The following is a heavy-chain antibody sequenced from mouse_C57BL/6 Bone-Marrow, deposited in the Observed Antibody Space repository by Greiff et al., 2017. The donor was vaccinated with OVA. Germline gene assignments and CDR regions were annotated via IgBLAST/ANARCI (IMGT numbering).Heavy chain of an antibody. D-gene: IGHD1-1*01. CDR3: ARGGVYYGSGAAMDY. CDR1: GFTFSDYY. J-gene: IGHJ4*01. V-gene: IGHV5-12*01. Sequence: LQQSGGGLVQPGGSLKLSCAASGFTFSDYYMYWVRQTPEKRLEWVAYISNGGGSTYYPDTVKGRFTISRDNAKNTLYLQMSRLKSEDTAMYYCARGGVYYGSGAAMDYWGQGKSETVSS. CDR2: ISNGGGST.